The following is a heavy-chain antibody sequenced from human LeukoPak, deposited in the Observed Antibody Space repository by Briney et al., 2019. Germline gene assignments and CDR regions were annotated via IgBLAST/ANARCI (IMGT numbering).Heavy chain of an antibody. D-gene: IGHD2-2*01. J-gene: IGHJ5*02. Sequence: SETLSLTCAVYGGSFSGYYWSWIRQPPGKGLEWIGEINHSGSTNYNPSLKSRVTISVDTSKNQFSLKPSSVTAADTAVYYCARASKWVPAAHNWFDPWGQGTLVTVSS. CDR1: GGSFSGYY. CDR2: INHSGST. CDR3: ARASKWVPAAHNWFDP. V-gene: IGHV4-34*01.